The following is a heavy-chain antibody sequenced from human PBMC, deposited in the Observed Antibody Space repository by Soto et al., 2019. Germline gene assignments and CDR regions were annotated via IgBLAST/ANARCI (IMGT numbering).Heavy chain of an antibody. D-gene: IGHD3-10*01. Sequence: PSETLSLTCTVSGGSISSGGYYWSWIRQHPGKGLEWIGYIYYSGSTYYNPSLKSRVTISVDTSKNQFSLKLSSVTAADTAVYYCARDSRGSGSYPSPFDPWGQGTLVTVSS. J-gene: IGHJ5*02. CDR1: GGSISSGGYY. CDR3: ARDSRGSGSYPSPFDP. CDR2: IYYSGST. V-gene: IGHV4-31*02.